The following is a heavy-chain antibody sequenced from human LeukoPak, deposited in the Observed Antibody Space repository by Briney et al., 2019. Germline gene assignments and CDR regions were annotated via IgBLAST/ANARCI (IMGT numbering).Heavy chain of an antibody. CDR2: MNPNSGNT. Sequence: GASVKVSCKASGGTFSSYAINWVRQASGQGLEWMGWMNPNSGNTAYAQKFQGRVTMTRNTSISTAYMELSSLKSEDTAVYYCARGKQNYYDSSGDAFDIWSQGTMVTVSS. V-gene: IGHV1-8*02. J-gene: IGHJ3*02. CDR1: GGTFSSYA. D-gene: IGHD3-22*01. CDR3: ARGKQNYYDSSGDAFDI.